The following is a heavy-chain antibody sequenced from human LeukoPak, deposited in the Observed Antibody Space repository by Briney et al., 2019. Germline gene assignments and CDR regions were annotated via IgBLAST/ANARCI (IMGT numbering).Heavy chain of an antibody. CDR3: ARGLIYSPNWFDP. Sequence: PGGSLRLSYAGSGFTVSSNYMSWVRQAPGKGLEWVSVIYTGGNTYYADSVKGRFTISRDNSKNTLYLQMNSLRAEDTAVYYCARGLIYSPNWFDPWGQGTLVSVSS. D-gene: IGHD4-11*01. CDR1: GFTVSSNY. J-gene: IGHJ5*02. CDR2: IYTGGNT. V-gene: IGHV3-66*01.